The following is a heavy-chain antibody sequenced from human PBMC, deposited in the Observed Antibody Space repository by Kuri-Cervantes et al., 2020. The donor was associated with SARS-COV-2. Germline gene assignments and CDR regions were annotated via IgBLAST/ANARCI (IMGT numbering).Heavy chain of an antibody. D-gene: IGHD3-3*01. CDR3: ARLFLATKPNTIFGVGGYNWFDP. J-gene: IGHJ5*02. V-gene: IGHV4-4*02. CDR1: GGSISSSNW. Sequence: SETLSLTCAVSGGSISSSNWWSWVRQPPGKGLEWIGEIYHSGSTNYNPSLKSRVTISVDKSKNQFSLKLSSVTAADTAVYYCARLFLATKPNTIFGVGGYNWFDPWGQGTLVTVSS. CDR2: IYHSGST.